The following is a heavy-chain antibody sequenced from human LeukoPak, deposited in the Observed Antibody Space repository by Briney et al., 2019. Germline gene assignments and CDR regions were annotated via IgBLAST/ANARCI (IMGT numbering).Heavy chain of an antibody. V-gene: IGHV1-69*13. D-gene: IGHD3-10*01. CDR2: VIPIFGTA. CDR3: ARDGPRGNYMDV. CDR1: GGTFNSYA. J-gene: IGHJ6*03. Sequence: SVKVSCKASGGTFNSYAISWGRQAPGQGLEWMGGVIPIFGTANFAQKFQGRVTITADESTSTAYMELSSLRSEDTAVYYCARDGPRGNYMDVWGKGTTVTVSS.